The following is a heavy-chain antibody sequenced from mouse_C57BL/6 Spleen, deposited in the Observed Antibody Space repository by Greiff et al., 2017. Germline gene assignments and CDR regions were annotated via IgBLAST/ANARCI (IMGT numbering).Heavy chain of an antibody. CDR2: IDPSDSET. D-gene: IGHD2-4*01. CDR3: ARWDDYDDWFAC. Sequence: QVQLQQPGAELVRPGSSVMLSCKAAGYPFTSYWMHWVKQRPIQGLEWIGNIDPSDSETHYNQKFKDKATLTVDKSSSTAYMQLSSLTSEDSAVYYCARWDDYDDWFACWGQGTLVTVSA. J-gene: IGHJ3*01. V-gene: IGHV1-52*01. CDR1: GYPFTSYW.